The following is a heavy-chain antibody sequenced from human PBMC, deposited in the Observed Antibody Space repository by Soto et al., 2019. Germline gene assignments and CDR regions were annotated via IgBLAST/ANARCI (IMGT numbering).Heavy chain of an antibody. CDR1: GYTFSTYG. CDR3: ARDWKGAEGFDP. J-gene: IGHJ5*02. D-gene: IGHD1-1*01. Sequence: QVQLVQSGAEVKKPGASVKVSCKASGYTFSTYGFSWVRQAPGQGLEWMGWIGADNGYTNYAQNFQGRVTMTTDTSTTTSSMELRSLTSDDTAVYFCARDWKGAEGFDPWGQGTLVTVSS. V-gene: IGHV1-18*01. CDR2: IGADNGYT.